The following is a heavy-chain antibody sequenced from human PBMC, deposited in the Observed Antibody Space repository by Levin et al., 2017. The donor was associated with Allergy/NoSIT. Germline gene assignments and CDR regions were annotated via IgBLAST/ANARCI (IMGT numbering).Heavy chain of an antibody. V-gene: IGHV4-59*11. D-gene: IGHD6-19*01. CDR2: LYYSGST. Sequence: SQTLSLTCSVSGDSISSHHWNWLRQPPGKELEWIGCLYYSGSTKYNPSLKSRVTISVDATKNQFSLKLSSVTAADTAVYYCAGDQGSSGWYGWIDSWGQGTLVTVSS. J-gene: IGHJ5*01. CDR3: AGDQGSSGWYGWIDS. CDR1: GDSISSHH.